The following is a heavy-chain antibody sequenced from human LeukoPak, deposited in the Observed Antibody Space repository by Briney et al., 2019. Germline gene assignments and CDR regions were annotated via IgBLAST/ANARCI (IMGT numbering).Heavy chain of an antibody. Sequence: GASVKVSCKASGYTFTSYGISWVRQAPGQGLEWMGWISAYNGNTNYAQKLQGRVTMTTDTSTSTAYMELRSLRSDDTAVYYCARGVRWHDFWSGLKTYYFDYWGQGTLVTVSS. CDR2: ISAYNGNT. J-gene: IGHJ4*02. V-gene: IGHV1-18*01. D-gene: IGHD3-3*01. CDR3: ARGVRWHDFWSGLKTYYFDY. CDR1: GYTFTSYG.